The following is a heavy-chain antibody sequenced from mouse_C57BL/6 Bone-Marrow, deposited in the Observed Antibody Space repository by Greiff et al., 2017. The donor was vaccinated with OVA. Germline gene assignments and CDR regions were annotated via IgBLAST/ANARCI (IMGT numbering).Heavy chain of an antibody. CDR1: GFSLTSYG. J-gene: IGHJ3*01. CDR3: AKNDPWFAY. CDR2: IWSGGST. V-gene: IGHV2-5*01. Sequence: VQLQQSGPGLVQPSQSLSITCTVSGFSLTSYGVHWVRQSPGKGLEWLGVIWSGGSTDYNEAFMSRLSITKDNSKSQVFFKMTRLQADDTAIYYCAKNDPWFAYWGQGTLVTVSA.